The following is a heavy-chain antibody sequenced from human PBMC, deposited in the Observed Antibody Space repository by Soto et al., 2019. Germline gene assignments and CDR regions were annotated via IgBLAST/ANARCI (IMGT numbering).Heavy chain of an antibody. D-gene: IGHD5-18*01. CDR1: GYTFTSYD. Sequence: QVQLVQSGAEVKKPGASVKVSCKASGYTFTSYDINWVRQATGQGLEWMGWMNPNSGNTGYAQKFQGRVTMTRNTSISTAYMQLSSLRSEDTAVYYCARFDTAMAVNWFDPWGQGTLVTVSS. V-gene: IGHV1-8*01. J-gene: IGHJ5*02. CDR3: ARFDTAMAVNWFDP. CDR2: MNPNSGNT.